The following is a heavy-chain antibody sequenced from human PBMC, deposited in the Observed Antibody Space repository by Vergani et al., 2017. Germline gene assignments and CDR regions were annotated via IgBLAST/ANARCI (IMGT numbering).Heavy chain of an antibody. J-gene: IGHJ3*02. CDR3: AKVGRSEVAGTFGAFDI. D-gene: IGHD6-19*01. V-gene: IGHV3-23*01. CDR1: GFTFIMHA. CDR2: LSASDRRT. Sequence: EVQLLESGGDLVQPGGSLRLSCAAFGFTFIMHAMSWVRQAPGKGLEWVSTLSASDRRTHYADSVKGRFTISRDISKNTLFLHMNSLRPEDTAVYYCAKVGRSEVAGTFGAFDIWGQGTMVTVSS.